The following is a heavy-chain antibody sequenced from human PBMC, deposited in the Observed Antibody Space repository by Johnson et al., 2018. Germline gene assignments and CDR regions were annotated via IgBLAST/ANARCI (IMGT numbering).Heavy chain of an antibody. D-gene: IGHD5-12*01. V-gene: IGHV3-7*01. Sequence: EVQLVESGGGLVQPGGSXRLSCAASGFTFSSYWMSWVRQAPGKGLEWVANIKQAGREKYYVDSVKGRFTITRDNAKNSLYLQMNSLRAEDTAVYYCARDQYSGYDNGMDVWGQGTTVTVSS. CDR2: IKQAGREK. CDR1: GFTFSSYW. CDR3: ARDQYSGYDNGMDV. J-gene: IGHJ6*02.